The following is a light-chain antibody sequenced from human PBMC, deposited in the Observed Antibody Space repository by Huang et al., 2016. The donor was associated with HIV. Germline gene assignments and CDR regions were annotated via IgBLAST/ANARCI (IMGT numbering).Light chain of an antibody. CDR2: DAS. CDR3: QQYDNLPRT. V-gene: IGKV1-33*01. CDR1: QDIRNY. J-gene: IGKJ2*01. Sequence: DIQMTQSPSSLSASVGDRVTITCQASQDIRNYLNWYQQKPGKAPKLLIYDASNLKTGVPSRFSGSGSGTDFTFTSSSLQPEYIATYYCQQYDNLPRTFGQGTKLEIK.